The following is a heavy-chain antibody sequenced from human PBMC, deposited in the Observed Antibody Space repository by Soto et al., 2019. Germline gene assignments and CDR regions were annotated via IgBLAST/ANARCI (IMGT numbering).Heavy chain of an antibody. J-gene: IGHJ6*02. CDR2: ISSSGSII. CDR1: GFNFSSYE. V-gene: IGHV3-48*03. D-gene: IGHD3-3*01. Sequence: EVQLVESGGGLVQPGGSLRLSCAASGFNFSSYEMNWVRQAPGKGLEWVSYISSSGSIIYYADSVKGRLTISRDNAKNSLYLQMNSLRAEDTGVYYCATENYDFWSGYSLHGMDVWGQGTTVTVSS. CDR3: ATENYDFWSGYSLHGMDV.